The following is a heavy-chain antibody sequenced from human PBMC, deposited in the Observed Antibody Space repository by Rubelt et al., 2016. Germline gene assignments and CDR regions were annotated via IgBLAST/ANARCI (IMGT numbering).Heavy chain of an antibody. Sequence: QAPGKGLEWVAVVRFDGTRTHYADSVRGRFTMSRDNSRSTLYLQMNSLRAEDTAIYYCAKKISPVPGTFTLDSWGQGTQVTVSS. J-gene: IGHJ4*02. D-gene: IGHD1-14*01. V-gene: IGHV3-33*06. CDR3: AKKISPVPGTFTLDS. CDR2: VRFDGTRT.